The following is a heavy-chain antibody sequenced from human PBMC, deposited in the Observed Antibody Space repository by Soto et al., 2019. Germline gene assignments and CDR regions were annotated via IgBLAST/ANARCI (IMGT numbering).Heavy chain of an antibody. J-gene: IGHJ4*02. D-gene: IGHD1-1*01. Sequence: SGEALKISCKGSGYSFTSYWIGWVRQMPGKGLEWMGIIYPGDSDTRYSPSFQGQVTISADKSISTAYLQWSSLKASDTAMYYCARFSANWKFAEGHQQFDYWGQGTLVTVSS. CDR1: GYSFTSYW. CDR3: ARFSANWKFAEGHQQFDY. V-gene: IGHV5-51*01. CDR2: IYPGDSDT.